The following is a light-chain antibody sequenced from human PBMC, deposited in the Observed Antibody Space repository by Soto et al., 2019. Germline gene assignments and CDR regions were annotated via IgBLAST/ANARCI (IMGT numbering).Light chain of an antibody. CDR3: QQYNNWPRRT. CDR1: QSVSSN. Sequence: KVMSQSPATVSVSPGETVTLSCGASQSVSSNLVWYHQKPGQAPRLLIYDASTRATGIPARFSGSGSGTEFTLTISSLQSEDFAVYYCQQYNNWPRRTFGQGTNVDI. CDR2: DAS. V-gene: IGKV3-15*01. J-gene: IGKJ1*01.